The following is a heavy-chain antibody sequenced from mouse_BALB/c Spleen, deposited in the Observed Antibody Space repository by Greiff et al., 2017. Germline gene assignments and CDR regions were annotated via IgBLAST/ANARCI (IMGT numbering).Heavy chain of an antibody. CDR1: GYSITSDYA. Sequence: VQLKESGPGLVKPSQSLSLTCTVTGYSITSDYAWNWIRQFPGNKLEWMGYISYSGSTSYNPSLKSRISITRDTSKNQFFLQLNSVTTEDTATYYCARPEGSSYAWFAYWGQGTLVTVSA. V-gene: IGHV3-2*02. CDR2: ISYSGST. J-gene: IGHJ3*01. CDR3: ARPEGSSYAWFAY. D-gene: IGHD1-1*01.